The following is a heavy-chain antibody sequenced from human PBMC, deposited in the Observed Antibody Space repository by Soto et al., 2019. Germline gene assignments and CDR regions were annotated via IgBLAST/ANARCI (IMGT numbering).Heavy chain of an antibody. Sequence: GGSLRLSCAASGFTFSSYAMHWVRQAPGKGLEWVAVISYDGSNKYYADSVKGRFTTSRDNSKNTLYLQMNSLRAEDTAVYYCARDLYVDIVASYGMDVWGQGTTVTVSS. CDR2: ISYDGSNK. D-gene: IGHD5-12*01. CDR3: ARDLYVDIVASYGMDV. CDR1: GFTFSSYA. J-gene: IGHJ6*02. V-gene: IGHV3-30-3*01.